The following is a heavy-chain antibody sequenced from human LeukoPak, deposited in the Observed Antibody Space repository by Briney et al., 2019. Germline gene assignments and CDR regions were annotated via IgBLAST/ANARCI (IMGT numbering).Heavy chain of an antibody. J-gene: IGHJ3*02. D-gene: IGHD3-10*01. CDR1: GYTFTSYG. V-gene: IGHV1-18*01. Sequence: GASVKVSCKASGYTFTSYGISWVRQAPGQGLEWMGWISAYNGNTNYAQKLQGRVTMTTDTSTSTANMELRSLRSDDTAVYYCARVVRGKVLAAFDIWGQGTMVTVSS. CDR2: ISAYNGNT. CDR3: ARVVRGKVLAAFDI.